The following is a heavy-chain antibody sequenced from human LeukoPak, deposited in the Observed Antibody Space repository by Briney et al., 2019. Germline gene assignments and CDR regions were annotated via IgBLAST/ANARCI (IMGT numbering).Heavy chain of an antibody. CDR3: ARDLTGGEYFDP. V-gene: IGHV3-21*01. CDR2: ISPSSSYI. J-gene: IGHJ5*02. CDR1: GFTFSSFK. D-gene: IGHD3-16*01. Sequence: PGGSLRLSCAASGFTFSSFKMTWVRQGPGKGLEWVASISPSSSYIFYADSLKGRVTVSRDNGKSSVFLQMSSLRVEDTAVYYCARDLTGGEYFDPWGQGTLVSVSS.